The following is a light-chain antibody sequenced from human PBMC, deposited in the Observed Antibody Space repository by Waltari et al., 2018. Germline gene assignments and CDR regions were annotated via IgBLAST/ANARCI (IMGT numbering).Light chain of an antibody. J-gene: IGLJ3*02. CDR3: CSYVSGDTWV. CDR2: EDY. Sequence: QSPLTQPAPVSGSPGQSITIPCTGTTSDVGTYNLVSWYQQHPGKAPKLMIYEDYKRPSGVSNRFSGSKSGNTASLTISGLQAEDEADYYCCSYVSGDTWVFGGGTELAVL. CDR1: TSDVGTYNL. V-gene: IGLV2-23*01.